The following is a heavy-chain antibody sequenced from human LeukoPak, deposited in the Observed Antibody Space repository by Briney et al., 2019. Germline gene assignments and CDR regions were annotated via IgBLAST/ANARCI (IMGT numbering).Heavy chain of an antibody. V-gene: IGHV4-34*01. CDR2: INHSGST. J-gene: IGHJ4*02. CDR3: AMGATMGYENY. CDR1: GGSFSGYY. Sequence: SETLSLTCAVYGGSFSGYYWSWIRQPPGKGLEWIGEINHSGSTNYNPSLKSRVTISVDTSKNQFSLKLSSVTAADTAVYYCAMGATMGYENYWGQGTLVTVSS. D-gene: IGHD1-26*01.